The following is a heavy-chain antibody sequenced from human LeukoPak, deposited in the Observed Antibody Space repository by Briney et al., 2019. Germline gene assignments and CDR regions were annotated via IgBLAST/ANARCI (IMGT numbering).Heavy chain of an antibody. CDR2: IIPIFGTA. D-gene: IGHD6-19*01. Sequence: SVKVSCKASGGTFSSYAISWVRQAPGQGLEWMGGIIPIFGTANYAQKFQGRVTITADKSTSTAYMELSSLRSEDTAVYYCARAGGIAVAGSFDYWGQGTLVTVSS. CDR3: ARAGGIAVAGSFDY. J-gene: IGHJ4*02. V-gene: IGHV1-69*06. CDR1: GGTFSSYA.